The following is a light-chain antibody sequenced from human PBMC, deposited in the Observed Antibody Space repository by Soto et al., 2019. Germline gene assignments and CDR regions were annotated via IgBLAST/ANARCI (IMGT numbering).Light chain of an antibody. CDR1: QSVRSER. J-gene: IGKJ5*01. Sequence: EIVLTQSPDTLSLSPGERAALSCRASQSVRSERLAWYQHKRGQAPRLVIFDASSRATGIPERFSGSGSGTDFTLTITRLEPEDFAVYFCQKYDVSPINFGLGTRLEIK. CDR2: DAS. V-gene: IGKV3-20*01. CDR3: QKYDVSPIN.